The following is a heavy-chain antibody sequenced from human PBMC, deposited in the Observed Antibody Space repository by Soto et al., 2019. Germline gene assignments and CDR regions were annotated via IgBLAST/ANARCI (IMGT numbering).Heavy chain of an antibody. J-gene: IGHJ4*02. CDR1: GYTFTSYG. Sequence: AEVSCKSSGYTFTSYGISWVRQAPGQGLEWMGGVIPDNGNTNYAQKFQGRVTITADASTTTAYMELSSLTSEDTAVYYCATPTRYYDFWSGYPPFDYWGQGTLVTVSS. CDR2: VIPDNGNT. D-gene: IGHD3-3*01. CDR3: ATPTRYYDFWSGYPPFDY. V-gene: IGHV1-18*01.